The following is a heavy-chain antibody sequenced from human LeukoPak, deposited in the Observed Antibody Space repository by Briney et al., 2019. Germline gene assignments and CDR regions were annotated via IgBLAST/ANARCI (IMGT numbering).Heavy chain of an antibody. V-gene: IGHV3-9*03. D-gene: IGHD3-16*01. CDR2: ISWNSGSI. J-gene: IGHJ4*02. CDR1: GFTFDDYA. Sequence: GRSLRLSRAASGFTFDDYAMHWVRQAPGKGLEWVSGISWNSGSIGYADSVKGRFTISRDNAKNSLYLQMNSLRAEDMALYYCAKDMSRGGFDYWGQGTLVTVSS. CDR3: AKDMSRGGFDY.